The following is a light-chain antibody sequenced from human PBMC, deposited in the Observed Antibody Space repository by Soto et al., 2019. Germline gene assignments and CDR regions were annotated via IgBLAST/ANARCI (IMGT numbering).Light chain of an antibody. CDR3: QQYASSIT. J-gene: IGKJ4*01. CDR1: QSVSENF. CDR2: GAS. Sequence: EIVLTQSPGTLSFSPGDSATLSCRASQSVSENFLAWYQQKPGRSSKILIYGASKRATGVPDRFSGSGSGTQFTLTISRLEPEDFAVYYCQQYASSITFGGGTRVDFK. V-gene: IGKV3-20*01.